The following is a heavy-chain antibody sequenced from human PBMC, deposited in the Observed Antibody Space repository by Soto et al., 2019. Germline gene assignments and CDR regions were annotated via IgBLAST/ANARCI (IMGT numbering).Heavy chain of an antibody. CDR3: ARGVSRNGDY. D-gene: IGHD1-1*01. CDR2: INHSGST. Sequence: SETLSLTCAVYGGSFSGYYWSWIRQPPGKGLEWIGEINHSGSTNYNPSLKSRVTISVDTSKNQFSLKLSSVTAADTAVYYCARGVSRNGDYWGQGTLVTVSS. V-gene: IGHV4-34*01. CDR1: GGSFSGYY. J-gene: IGHJ4*02.